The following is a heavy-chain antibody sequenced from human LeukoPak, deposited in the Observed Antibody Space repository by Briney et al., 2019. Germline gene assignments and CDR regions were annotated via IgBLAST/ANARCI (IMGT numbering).Heavy chain of an antibody. CDR3: ARDLNGWYWRVDN. CDR1: GFSFSSYE. CDR2: ISGSGSTI. D-gene: IGHD6-19*01. Sequence: GGSLRLSCAASGFSFSSYEMNWVRQAPGKGLEWVSYISGSGSTIYYADSVKGRFTISRDNAKNSLHLQMNSLRAEDTAVYYCARDLNGWYWRVDNWGQGTLATVSS. J-gene: IGHJ4*02. V-gene: IGHV3-48*03.